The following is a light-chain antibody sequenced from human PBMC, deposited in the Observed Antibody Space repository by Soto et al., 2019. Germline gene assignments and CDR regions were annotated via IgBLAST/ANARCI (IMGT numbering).Light chain of an antibody. CDR3: SSYTSSSTHYV. CDR2: EVS. CDR1: SSDVGGYNY. J-gene: IGLJ1*01. V-gene: IGLV2-14*01. Sequence: QSVLTQPASVSGSAGQSITISCTGTSSDVGGYNYVSWYQQHPGKAPKLMIYEVSNRPSGVSNRFSGSKSGNTASLTISGLXAEDEADYYCSSYTSSSTHYVFGTGTKVTLL.